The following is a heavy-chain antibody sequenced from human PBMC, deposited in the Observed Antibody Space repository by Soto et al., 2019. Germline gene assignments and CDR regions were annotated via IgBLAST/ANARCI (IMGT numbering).Heavy chain of an antibody. CDR3: ARNGTYDSTLSQYPGMDV. J-gene: IGHJ6*02. D-gene: IGHD2-2*01. Sequence: QQTPGQGLEWMGGIVPMFGTPTYAEKFKGRLAISATRSTSTAYMELTSLRSEDTAVYYCARNGTYDSTLSQYPGMDVCGEGTTVTVS. V-gene: IGHV1-69*06. CDR2: IVPMFGTP.